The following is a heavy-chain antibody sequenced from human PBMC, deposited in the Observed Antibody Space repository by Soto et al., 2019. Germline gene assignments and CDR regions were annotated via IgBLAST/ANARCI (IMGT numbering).Heavy chain of an antibody. J-gene: IGHJ4*02. Sequence: QITLKESGPTLVKPTQTLTLTCTFSGFSLSTSGVSVGWIRQPPGKALEWLALIYLDDDKRYSPSLKSRLTITNDTSKNQVALTMTNMDPVDTATYYCAHSPRGFYDILTGYSKTMFFDYWGQGTLVTVSS. CDR3: AHSPRGFYDILTGYSKTMFFDY. CDR2: IYLDDDK. V-gene: IGHV2-5*02. CDR1: GFSLSTSGVS. D-gene: IGHD3-9*01.